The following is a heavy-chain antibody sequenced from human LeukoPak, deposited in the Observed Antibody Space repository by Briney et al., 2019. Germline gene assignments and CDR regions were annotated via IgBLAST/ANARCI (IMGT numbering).Heavy chain of an antibody. CDR2: ISSSSAHI. J-gene: IGHJ4*02. V-gene: IGHV3-21*01. CDR3: GREIPGGTTSLDC. CDR1: GFSFNSYS. Sequence: GGSLRLSCAASGFSFNSYSMNWVRQAPGKGLEWVSSISSSSAHIFYADSVKGRFTISRDNSKNTLYLQMNSLRAEDTAVYYCGREIPGGTTSLDCWGQGTVVTVSS. D-gene: IGHD1-7*01.